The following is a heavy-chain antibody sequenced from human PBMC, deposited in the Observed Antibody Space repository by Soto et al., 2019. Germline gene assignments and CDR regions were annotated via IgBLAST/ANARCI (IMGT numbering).Heavy chain of an antibody. Sequence: SVKVSCKASGGTFSSYAISWVRQAPGQGLEWMGGIIPIFGTANYAQKFQGRVTITADKSTSTAYMELSSLRSEDTAVYYCASNEVLLNLVYYCYGMDVWGQGTTVTVSS. CDR1: GGTFSSYA. D-gene: IGHD2-15*01. CDR3: ASNEVLLNLVYYCYGMDV. J-gene: IGHJ6*02. V-gene: IGHV1-69*06. CDR2: IIPIFGTA.